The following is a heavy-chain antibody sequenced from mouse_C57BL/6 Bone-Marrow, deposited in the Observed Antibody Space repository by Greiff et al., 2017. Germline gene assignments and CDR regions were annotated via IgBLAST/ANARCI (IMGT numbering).Heavy chain of an antibody. CDR3: ARRIRYYGSSLYFDV. V-gene: IGHV1-69*01. CDR2: IDPSDSYT. D-gene: IGHD1-1*01. CDR1: GYTFTSYW. J-gene: IGHJ1*03. Sequence: VQLQQPGAELVMPGASVKLSCKASGYTFTSYWMHWVKQRPGQGLEWIGEIDPSDSYTNYNQKFKGKSTLTVDKSSSTAYMQLSSLTSEDSAVYYCARRIRYYGSSLYFDVWGTGTTVTVSS.